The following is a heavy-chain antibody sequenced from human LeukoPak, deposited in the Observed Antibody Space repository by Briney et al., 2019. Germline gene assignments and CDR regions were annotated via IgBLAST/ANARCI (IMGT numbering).Heavy chain of an antibody. V-gene: IGHV4-4*07. CDR3: ARDHCTNGVCYST. J-gene: IGHJ5*02. Sequence: SETLSLTCTVSGGSISSYYWSWIRQPAGKGLEWIGRTYTSGSTNYNPSLKSRVTMSVDTSKSQFSLKLSSVTAADTAVYYCARDHCTNGVCYSTWGQGILVTVSS. D-gene: IGHD2-8*01. CDR2: TYTSGST. CDR1: GGSISSYY.